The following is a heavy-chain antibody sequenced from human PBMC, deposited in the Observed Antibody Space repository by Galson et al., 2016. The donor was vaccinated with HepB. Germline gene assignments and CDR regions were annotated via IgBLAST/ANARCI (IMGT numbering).Heavy chain of an antibody. Sequence: SVKVSCKASGYTFTTHDINWVRQATGQGLEWMGWMNPNSGTTGYAQKFQGRVTVTINTSISTAYMELSSLRSEDTAMYYCARSPRGTKFDSWGQGTLVTVSS. CDR1: GYTFTTHD. V-gene: IGHV1-8*01. CDR3: ARSPRGTKFDS. CDR2: MNPNSGTT. D-gene: IGHD2-8*01. J-gene: IGHJ4*02.